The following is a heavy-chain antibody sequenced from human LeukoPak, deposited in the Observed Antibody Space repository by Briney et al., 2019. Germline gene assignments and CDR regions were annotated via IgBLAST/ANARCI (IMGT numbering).Heavy chain of an antibody. CDR2: LLWRDDK. CDR3: ARISVVIYSVVLSCRKEIRGKSGRHFDF. CDR1: GFSLSTPAVG. D-gene: IGHD2-15*01. V-gene: IGHV2-5*01. Sequence: SGPRLVNPTQTLTLTCTFSGFSLSTPAVGVGWIREPPGKALEWLGVLLWRDDKRYHPPLQNRLAVTKDNSRNQVVPTMTNMDPVDTAKYYCARISVVIYSVVLSCRKEIRGKSGRHFDFWGQGTLVTVSS. J-gene: IGHJ4*02.